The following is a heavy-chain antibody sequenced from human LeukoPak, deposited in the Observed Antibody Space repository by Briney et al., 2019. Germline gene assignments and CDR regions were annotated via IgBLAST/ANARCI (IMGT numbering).Heavy chain of an antibody. CDR2: IWYDGSNK. V-gene: IGHV3-33*06. Sequence: GRSLRLSCAASGFTFSSYGMHWVRQAPGKGLEWVAVIWYDGSNKYHADSVKGRFTISRDNSKNTLYLQMNSLRAEDTAVYYCAKDTGWFDPWGQGTLVTVSS. CDR3: AKDTGWFDP. J-gene: IGHJ5*02. D-gene: IGHD2-8*02. CDR1: GFTFSSYG.